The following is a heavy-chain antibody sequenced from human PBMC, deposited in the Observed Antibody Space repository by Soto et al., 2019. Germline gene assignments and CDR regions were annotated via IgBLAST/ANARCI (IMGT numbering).Heavy chain of an antibody. CDR2: IFYSGST. CDR1: GDSITSGDYY. D-gene: IGHD6-19*01. V-gene: IGHV4-30-4*01. Sequence: KPSETLSLTCTVSGDSITSGDYYWSWVRQPPGKGLEWIGYIFYSGSTYYKASLKSRVTISLDMSRNQFSLKLTSVTAADTAVYYCARAEVAVAGSGWFDAWGHGTLVTVSS. CDR3: ARAEVAVAGSGWFDA. J-gene: IGHJ5*01.